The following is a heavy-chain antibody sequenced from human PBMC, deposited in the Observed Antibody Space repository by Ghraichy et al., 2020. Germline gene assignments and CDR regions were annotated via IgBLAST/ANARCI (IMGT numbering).Heavy chain of an antibody. Sequence: SETLSLTCAVYGGSFSGYYWSWIRQPPGKGLEWIGEINHSGSTNYNPSLKSRVTISVDTSKNQFSLKLSSVTAADTAVYYCARGRLYGSGPNDYWGQGTLVTVSS. CDR3: ARGRLYGSGPNDY. CDR2: INHSGST. V-gene: IGHV4-34*01. CDR1: GGSFSGYY. D-gene: IGHD3-3*01. J-gene: IGHJ4*02.